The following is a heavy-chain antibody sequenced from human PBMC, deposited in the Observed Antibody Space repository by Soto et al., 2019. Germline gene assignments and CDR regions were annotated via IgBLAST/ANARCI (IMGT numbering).Heavy chain of an antibody. CDR1: GCTLSSYS. CDR3: ARSPGGVVPAAMPVDYYYYMDV. Sequence: GGSLRLACAASGCTLSSYSINWVRQAPGKGLEWVSSISSSSSYIYYADSVKGRFTISRDNAKNSLYLQMNSLRAEDTAVYYCARSPGGVVPAAMPVDYYYYMDVWGKGTTVTVSS. D-gene: IGHD2-2*01. J-gene: IGHJ6*03. V-gene: IGHV3-21*01. CDR2: ISSSSSYI.